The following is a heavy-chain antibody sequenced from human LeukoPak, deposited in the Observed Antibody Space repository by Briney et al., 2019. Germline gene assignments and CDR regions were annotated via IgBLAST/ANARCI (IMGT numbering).Heavy chain of an antibody. Sequence: GGSLRLSCAASGFTFNNYAIHWVRQAPGKGLEWVAVISKDGSEKYYPDSVKGRFTISRDNSKNTLYLQMNSLRVEDTAVYYCAKDSSSGSSYYFHGMDVWGQGTTVIVSS. V-gene: IGHV3-30-3*02. CDR3: AKDSSSGSSYYFHGMDV. CDR1: GFTFNNYA. J-gene: IGHJ6*02. CDR2: ISKDGSEK. D-gene: IGHD3-10*01.